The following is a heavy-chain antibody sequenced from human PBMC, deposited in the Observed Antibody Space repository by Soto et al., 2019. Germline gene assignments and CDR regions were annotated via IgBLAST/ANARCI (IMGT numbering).Heavy chain of an antibody. J-gene: IGHJ4*02. D-gene: IGHD5-18*01. CDR1: GFTFSNYA. Sequence: EVQLWESGGGLVQPGGSLRLSCAASGFTFSNYAMSWVRQAPGKGLEWVSAISGSGGWTYYADSVKGRFTIPGDNSKNTLYLQMSSLRAEDTAVYYCARDLTALDYWGQGALVIVSS. V-gene: IGHV3-23*01. CDR2: ISGSGGWT. CDR3: ARDLTALDY.